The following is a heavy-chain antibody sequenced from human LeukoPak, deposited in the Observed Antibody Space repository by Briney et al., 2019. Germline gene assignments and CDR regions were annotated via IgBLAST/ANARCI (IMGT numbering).Heavy chain of an antibody. J-gene: IGHJ6*02. CDR1: GGSISSYY. CDR3: ARVSPLAAAGTSGYYYYGMDV. V-gene: IGHV4-59*07. Sequence: PSDTLSLICTVSGGSISSYYWSWIRQPPGKGLEWIGYIYYSGSTNYNPSLKSRVTISVDTSKNQFSLKLSSVTAADTAVYYCARVSPLAAAGTSGYYYYGMDVWGRGTTVTVSS. D-gene: IGHD6-13*01. CDR2: IYYSGST.